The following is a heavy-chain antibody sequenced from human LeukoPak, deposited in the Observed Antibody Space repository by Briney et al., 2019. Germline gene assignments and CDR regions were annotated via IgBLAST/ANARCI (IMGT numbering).Heavy chain of an antibody. CDR2: IGGTGGNI. V-gene: IGHV3-23*01. Sequence: GGSLRLSCAASGLSFSNYAMYWVRQAPGKGLEWVSAIGGTGGNIFYTDSVKGRFTISRDNSKNTLYLHMNSLGAEDTAIYYCVRDNYSYRLDVWGQGTLVTVSS. CDR1: GLSFSNYA. D-gene: IGHD2-21*01. CDR3: VRDNYSYRLDV. J-gene: IGHJ4*02.